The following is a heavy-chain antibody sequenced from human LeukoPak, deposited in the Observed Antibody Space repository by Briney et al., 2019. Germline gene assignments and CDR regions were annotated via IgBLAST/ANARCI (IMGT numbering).Heavy chain of an antibody. V-gene: IGHV4-59*01. Sequence: SETLSLTCTVSGGSISSYYWSWIRQPPGKGLEWIGYIYYSGSTNYNPSLKSRVTISVDTSKNQFSLKLSSVTAADTAVYYCARGTSERLRFLEPAFDIWGQGTMVTVSS. D-gene: IGHD3-3*01. CDR1: GGSISSYY. CDR3: ARGTSERLRFLEPAFDI. J-gene: IGHJ3*02. CDR2: IYYSGST.